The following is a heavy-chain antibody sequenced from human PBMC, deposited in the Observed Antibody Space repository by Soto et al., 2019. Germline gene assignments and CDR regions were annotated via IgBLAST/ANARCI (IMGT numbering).Heavy chain of an antibody. Sequence: SGPTLVNPTQTLTLTCTFSGFSLSTSGVGVGWIRQPPGKALEWLALIYWDDDKRYSPPLKSRLTITKDTSKNQVVLTMTNMDPVDTATYYCAHEGRYCSGGSCYANWFDPWGQGTLVTVS. CDR1: GFSLSTSGVG. CDR2: IYWDDDK. V-gene: IGHV2-5*02. CDR3: AHEGRYCSGGSCYANWFDP. J-gene: IGHJ5*02. D-gene: IGHD2-15*01.